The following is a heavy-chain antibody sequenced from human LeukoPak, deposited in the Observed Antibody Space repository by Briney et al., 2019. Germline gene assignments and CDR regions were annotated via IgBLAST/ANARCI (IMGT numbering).Heavy chain of an antibody. D-gene: IGHD3-22*01. CDR3: ARVPYYYDSSGYEDAFDI. CDR1: GYTFTGYY. Sequence: GASVKVSCKASGYTFTGYYMHWVRQAPGQGLEWMGRINPNSGGTNYAQNFQGRVTMTRDTSISTAYMELSRLRSDDTAVYYCARVPYYYDSSGYEDAFDIWGQGTMVTVSS. V-gene: IGHV1-2*06. CDR2: INPNSGGT. J-gene: IGHJ3*02.